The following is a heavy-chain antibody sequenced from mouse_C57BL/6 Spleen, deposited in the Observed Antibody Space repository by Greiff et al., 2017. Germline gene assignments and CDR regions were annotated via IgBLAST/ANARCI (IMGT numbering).Heavy chain of an antibody. J-gene: IGHJ4*01. D-gene: IGHD2-4*01. CDR3: ARHYDYDLYAMDY. V-gene: IGHV5-17*01. CDR2: ISSGSSTI. Sequence: EVQLVESGGGLVKPGGSLKLSCAASGFTFSDYGMHWVRQAPEKGLEWVAYISSGSSTIDYADTVKGRFTISRDNAKNTLFLQMTSLRSEDTAMDYCARHYDYDLYAMDYWGQGTSVTVSS. CDR1: GFTFSDYG.